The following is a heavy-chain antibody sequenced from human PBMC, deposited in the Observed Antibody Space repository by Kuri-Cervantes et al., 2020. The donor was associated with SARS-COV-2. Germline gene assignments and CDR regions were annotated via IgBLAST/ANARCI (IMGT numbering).Heavy chain of an antibody. J-gene: IGHJ4*02. CDR3: AREDLSVVVPAAFFDY. Sequence: GSLRLSCTVSRGSISSSSYYWGWIRQPPGKGLEWIGSIYYTGNTYYNPSLNSRVTMSVDKSKNQFSLKVSSVTAADTAVYYCAREDLSVVVPAAFFDYWGQGTLVTVSS. CDR1: RGSISSSSYY. V-gene: IGHV4-39*07. D-gene: IGHD2-2*01. CDR2: IYYTGNT.